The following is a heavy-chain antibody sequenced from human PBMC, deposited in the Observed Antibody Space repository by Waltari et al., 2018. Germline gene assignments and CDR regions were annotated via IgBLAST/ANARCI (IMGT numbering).Heavy chain of an antibody. CDR2: IYVSGTT. J-gene: IGHJ5*02. CDR3: ATHPPSQLGVVLNWFDP. CDR1: GGSISRSTLF. Sequence: QLQLQEPGPGLVKPSETLSLTCTVSGGSISRSTLFWGWIRQHLGKALEWIGSIYVSGTTYYNPSLKSRVTISVDTSKNQFSLKVNSVTAADTAVYYCATHPPSQLGVVLNWFDPWGQGILVTVSS. D-gene: IGHD3-16*01. V-gene: IGHV4-39*01.